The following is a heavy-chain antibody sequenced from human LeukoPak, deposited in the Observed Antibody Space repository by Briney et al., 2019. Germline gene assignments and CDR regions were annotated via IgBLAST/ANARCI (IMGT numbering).Heavy chain of an antibody. CDR2: ITTSSYI. V-gene: IGHV3-21*01. CDR1: GFTFSSYS. J-gene: IGHJ4*02. CDR3: ARRAGNSSAYDY. D-gene: IGHD3-22*01. Sequence: GGSLRLSCAASGFTFSSYSMNWVRQAPGKGLEWVSSITTSSYIYDADSAKGRFTISRDNAKNSLYLQMNSLRAEDTAVYYCARRAGNSSAYDYWGQGTLVTVSS.